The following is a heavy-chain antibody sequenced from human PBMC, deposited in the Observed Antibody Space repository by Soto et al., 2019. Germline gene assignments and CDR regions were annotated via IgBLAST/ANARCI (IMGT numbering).Heavy chain of an antibody. CDR2: ISSSSSYT. CDR1: GFTFSDYY. Sequence: QVQLVESGGGLVKPGGSLRLSCAASGFTFSDYYMSWIRQAPGKGLEWVSYISSSSSYTNYADSVKGRFTISRDNAKNSLYLQMNSLRAEDTAVYYCARDGIAADPRLGWFDPWGQGTLVTVSS. CDR3: ARDGIAADPRLGWFDP. V-gene: IGHV3-11*06. J-gene: IGHJ5*02. D-gene: IGHD6-13*01.